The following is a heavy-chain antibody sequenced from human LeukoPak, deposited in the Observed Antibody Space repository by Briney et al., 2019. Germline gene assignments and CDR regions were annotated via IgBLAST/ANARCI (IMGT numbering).Heavy chain of an antibody. Sequence: SETLSLTCTVSGGSISSYYWSWIRQPAGKGLEWIGRIYTSGSTNYNPSLKSRVTMSVDTSRNQFSLKLSSVTAADTAVYYCARLPGIAAAGTYYYYGMDVWGQGTTVTVSS. CDR1: GGSISSYY. CDR3: ARLPGIAAAGTYYYYGMDV. CDR2: IYTSGST. J-gene: IGHJ6*02. D-gene: IGHD6-13*01. V-gene: IGHV4-4*07.